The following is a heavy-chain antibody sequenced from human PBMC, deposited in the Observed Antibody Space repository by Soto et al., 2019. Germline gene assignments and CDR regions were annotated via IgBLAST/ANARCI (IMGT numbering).Heavy chain of an antibody. CDR2: IYSGGSI. Sequence: GGSLRLSCAASGFTVSSNYMSWVRQAPGKGLEWVSVIYSGGSIYYADSVKGRFTISRDNSKNTLYLQMNSLRAEDTAVYYCASSSSWSYYYYYYMDVWGKGTTVTVSS. J-gene: IGHJ6*03. CDR1: GFTVSSNY. CDR3: ASSSSWSYYYYYYMDV. D-gene: IGHD6-13*01. V-gene: IGHV3-53*01.